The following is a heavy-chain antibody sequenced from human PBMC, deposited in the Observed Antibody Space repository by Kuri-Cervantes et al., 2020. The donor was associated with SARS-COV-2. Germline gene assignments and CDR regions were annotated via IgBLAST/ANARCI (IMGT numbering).Heavy chain of an antibody. Sequence: ASVKVSCKASGYTFTSYGISWVRQAPGQGLEWMGWINPNSGGTNYAQKFQGRVTMTRDTSTSTAYMELSRLRSDDTAVYYCAFVVATMEDFDYWGQGTLVTVSS. V-gene: IGHV1-2*02. CDR1: GYTFTSYG. J-gene: IGHJ4*02. CDR3: AFVVATMEDFDY. CDR2: INPNSGGT. D-gene: IGHD5-12*01.